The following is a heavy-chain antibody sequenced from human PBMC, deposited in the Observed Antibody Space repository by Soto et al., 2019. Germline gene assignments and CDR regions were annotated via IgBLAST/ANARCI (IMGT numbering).Heavy chain of an antibody. V-gene: IGHV4-39*01. CDR2: IYYSGST. D-gene: IGHD2-2*01. Sequence: QLQLQESGPGLVKPSETLSLTCTVSGGSISSSSYYWGWIRQPPGKGLEWIGSIYYSGSTYYNPSLKSRVTISVDTSKSQFSLKLSSVTAADTAVYYWARQDCSSTSCYLGTAGTGWFDPWGQGTLVTVSS. J-gene: IGHJ5*02. CDR1: GGSISSSSYY. CDR3: ARQDCSSTSCYLGTAGTGWFDP.